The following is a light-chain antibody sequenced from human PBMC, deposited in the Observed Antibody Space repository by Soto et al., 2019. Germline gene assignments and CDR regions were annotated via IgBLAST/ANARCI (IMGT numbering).Light chain of an antibody. Sequence: EIVLTQSPGTLSLSPGERATLSCRDSQSVSNSYLAWYQQRPGQTPRPLIYGASRRATGIPDRFSGSGSGTDFTLTISRLEPEDFAVYYCQQFDGSLYTFGQGTKLEIK. V-gene: IGKV3-20*01. CDR3: QQFDGSLYT. CDR1: QSVSNSY. CDR2: GAS. J-gene: IGKJ2*01.